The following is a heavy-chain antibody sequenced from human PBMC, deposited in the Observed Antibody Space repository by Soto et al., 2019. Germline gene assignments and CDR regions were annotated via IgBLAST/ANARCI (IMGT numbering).Heavy chain of an antibody. CDR2: IKKDGSQG. CDR1: GFTFSSTW. Sequence: GGSLRLSCVASGFTFSSTWMSWLRQAPGEGLEWVANIKKDGSQGYYVGSVKGRFTISRDNAENSLFLQMSSLKVEDTAVYYCAKDADGYEMWGQGTQVTVSS. J-gene: IGHJ4*02. D-gene: IGHD5-12*01. V-gene: IGHV3-7*01. CDR3: AKDADGYEM.